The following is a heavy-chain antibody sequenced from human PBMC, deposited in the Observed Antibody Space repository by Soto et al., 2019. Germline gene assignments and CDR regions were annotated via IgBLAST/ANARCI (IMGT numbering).Heavy chain of an antibody. J-gene: IGHJ3*02. CDR1: GYTFTSYA. V-gene: IGHV1-3*01. Sequence: QVQLVQSGAEVKKPGASGKVSCKASGYTFTSYAMHWVRQAPGQRLEWMGWINAGNGNTKYSQKFQGRVTITRDTSASTANMELCSLRSADTAVNYCARDIVVVVAAIDDAFDIWGQGTMVTVSS. CDR3: ARDIVVVVAAIDDAFDI. D-gene: IGHD2-15*01. CDR2: INAGNGNT.